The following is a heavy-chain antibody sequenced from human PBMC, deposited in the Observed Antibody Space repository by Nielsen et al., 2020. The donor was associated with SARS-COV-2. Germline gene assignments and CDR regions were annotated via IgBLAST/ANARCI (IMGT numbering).Heavy chain of an antibody. D-gene: IGHD1-26*01. CDR3: ANGPGSWDY. CDR1: KFTFNSYA. CDR2: ISGNGDTT. V-gene: IGHV3-23*01. J-gene: IGHJ4*02. Sequence: GGPLRPPCAAPKFTFNSYAMSWVRQAPGKGLEWVSAISGNGDTTYYADSVKGRFIISRDNSKNTLYLEMNSLRADDTAVYYCANGPGSWDYWGQGTLVTVSS.